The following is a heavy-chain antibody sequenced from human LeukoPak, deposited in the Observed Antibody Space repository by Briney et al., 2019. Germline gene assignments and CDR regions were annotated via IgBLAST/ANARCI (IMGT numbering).Heavy chain of an antibody. CDR1: GGTFSSYA. CDR2: IIPILGIA. D-gene: IGHD2-15*01. V-gene: IGHV1-69*04. Sequence: SVKVPCKASGGTFSSYAISWVRQAPGQGLEWMGRIIPILGIANYAQKFQGRVTITADKSTSTAYMELSSLRSEDTAVYYCARTLGYCSGGSCYGLGYWGQGTLVTVSS. J-gene: IGHJ4*02. CDR3: ARTLGYCSGGSCYGLGY.